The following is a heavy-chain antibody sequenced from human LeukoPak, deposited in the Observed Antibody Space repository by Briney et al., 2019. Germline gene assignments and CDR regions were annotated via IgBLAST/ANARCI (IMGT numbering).Heavy chain of an antibody. D-gene: IGHD6-19*01. CDR3: ARGLAYSSGWYRYFWFDP. CDR1: GGSFSGYY. Sequence: PSETLSLTCAVYGGSFSGYYWSWIRQPPGKGLEWIGEINHSGSTNYNPSLKSRVTISVDTSKNQFSLKLSSVTAADTAVYYCARGLAYSSGWYRYFWFDPWGQGTLVTVSS. V-gene: IGHV4-34*01. J-gene: IGHJ5*02. CDR2: INHSGST.